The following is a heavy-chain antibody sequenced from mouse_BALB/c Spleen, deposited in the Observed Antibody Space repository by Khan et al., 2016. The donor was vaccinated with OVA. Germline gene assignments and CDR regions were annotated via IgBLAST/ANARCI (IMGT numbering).Heavy chain of an antibody. D-gene: IGHD2-2*01. CDR2: IDPFSGAT. J-gene: IGHJ3*01. V-gene: IGHV1-31*01. Sequence: VQLKQSGPELMKPGASVKISCKASGYSFTSYYIHWMIESHGTSLEWIGYIDPFSGATTYNQKFKGKATLTVDKSSNTAYIHLRNLTPQDSAVNYCTRHGYVSWFTYWGQGTMVTVSA. CDR3: TRHGYVSWFTY. CDR1: GYSFTSYY.